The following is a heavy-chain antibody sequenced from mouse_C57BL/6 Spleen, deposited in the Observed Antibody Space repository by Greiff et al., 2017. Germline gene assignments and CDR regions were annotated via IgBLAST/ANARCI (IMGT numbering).Heavy chain of an antibody. CDR1: GFSLTSYG. CDR2: LWSGGST. J-gene: IGHJ3*01. V-gene: IGHV2-2*01. CDR3: ARAWFAY. Sequence: QVQLKQSGPGLVQPSQSLSITCTVSGFSLTSYGVHWVRQSPGKGLEWLGVLWSGGSTDYNAAFISRLSISKDNSKSQVFFKMNSLHADDTAIYYCARAWFAYWGQGTLVTVSA.